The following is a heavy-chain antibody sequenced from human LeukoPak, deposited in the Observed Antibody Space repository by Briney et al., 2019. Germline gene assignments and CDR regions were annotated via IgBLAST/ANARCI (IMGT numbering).Heavy chain of an antibody. CDR3: ARLDGVIDY. J-gene: IGHJ4*02. V-gene: IGHV3-21*01. CDR1: GFTFSSYS. Sequence: GGSLRLSCAASGFTFSSYSMNWVRQAPVKELEWVSSISSSSSYIYYADSVKGRFTISRDNAKNSLYLQMNSLRAEDTAEYYCARLDGVIDYWGQGTLVTVSS. CDR2: ISSSSSYI.